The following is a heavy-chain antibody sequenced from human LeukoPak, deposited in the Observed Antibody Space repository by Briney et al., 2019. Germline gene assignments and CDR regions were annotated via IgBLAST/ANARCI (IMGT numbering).Heavy chain of an antibody. CDR1: GYTFTSYD. Sequence: ASVKVSCKASGYTFTSYDINWVRQATGQGLEWMGWMNPNSGNTGYAQKFQGRVTITRNTSISTAYMELSSLRSEDTAVYYCARVYDSSGYYPSWAFDIWGQGTMVTVSS. V-gene: IGHV1-8*03. CDR2: MNPNSGNT. D-gene: IGHD3-22*01. J-gene: IGHJ3*02. CDR3: ARVYDSSGYYPSWAFDI.